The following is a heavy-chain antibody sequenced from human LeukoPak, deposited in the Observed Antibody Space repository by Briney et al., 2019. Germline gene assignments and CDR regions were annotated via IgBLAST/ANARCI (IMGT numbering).Heavy chain of an antibody. CDR2: ISANNNNT. D-gene: IGHD2-2*01. Sequence: ASVKVSCKASGYTFTSYGISWVRQAPGQGLEWMGWISANNNNTDNVQKLQGRVTMTTDTSTSTAYMELRSLRSDDTAVYYCARALYHTFDYWGQGTLVTVSS. J-gene: IGHJ4*02. CDR3: ARALYHTFDY. V-gene: IGHV1-18*01. CDR1: GYTFTSYG.